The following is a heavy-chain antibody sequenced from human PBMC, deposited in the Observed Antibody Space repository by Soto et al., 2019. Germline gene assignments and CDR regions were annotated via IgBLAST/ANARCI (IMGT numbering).Heavy chain of an antibody. CDR2: IYYSGNT. J-gene: IGHJ4*02. Sequence: SETLSLTCTVSGGSTSSDNYWSWIRQPPGKGLEWIGHIYYSGNTDYNPSLKSRLTISVDTSRNQFSLKLSSVSAADTAVYYCARDLHDSSGFYYDSWGQGTPVTVSS. V-gene: IGHV4-30-4*01. D-gene: IGHD3-22*01. CDR3: ARDLHDSSGFYYDS. CDR1: GGSTSSDNY.